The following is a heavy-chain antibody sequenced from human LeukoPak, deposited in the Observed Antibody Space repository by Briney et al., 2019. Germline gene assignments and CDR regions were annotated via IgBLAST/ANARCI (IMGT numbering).Heavy chain of an antibody. D-gene: IGHD3-22*01. CDR1: GFTFRSYE. CDR2: ITSSCNTI. V-gene: IGHV3-48*03. CDR3: ARANYYDVSGYDY. Sequence: GGSLRLSCAASGFTFRSYEMNWVRQAPGKGLEWASYITSSCNTIYYADSVKGRFTVSRDNAKNSLYLQMNSLRAEDTAVYYCARANYYDVSGYDYWGQGTLVTVSS. J-gene: IGHJ4*02.